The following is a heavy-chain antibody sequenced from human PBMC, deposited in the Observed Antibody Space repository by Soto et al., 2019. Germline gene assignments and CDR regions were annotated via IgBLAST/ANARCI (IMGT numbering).Heavy chain of an antibody. Sequence: SETLSLTCSVAGGSVNNGRSYWTWVRQTPEKCLEWIGYIFYAGNTNYKSSRQSRVTISPDTSKNQFSLRLRSATAADSAMPYCARGDSALGGRGEWLDPWGRGPLVIVSS. CDR2: IFYAGNT. CDR1: GGSVNNGRSY. D-gene: IGHD3-10*01. J-gene: IGHJ5*02. CDR3: ARGDSALGGRGEWLDP. V-gene: IGHV4-61*01.